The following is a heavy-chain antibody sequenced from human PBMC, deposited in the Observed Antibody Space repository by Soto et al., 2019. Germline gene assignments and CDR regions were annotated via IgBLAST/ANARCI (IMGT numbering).Heavy chain of an antibody. CDR2: ISSSSSTI. D-gene: IGHD2-15*01. V-gene: IGHV3-48*01. Sequence: GGSLRLSCAASGFTFSSYSMNWVRQAPGKGLEWVSYISSSSSTIYYADSVKGRFTISRDNAKNSLYLQMNSLRAEDTAVYYCARDNRCSGGSCYNSGNPYYYYYMDVWGKGTTVTVSS. CDR3: ARDNRCSGGSCYNSGNPYYYYYMDV. CDR1: GFTFSSYS. J-gene: IGHJ6*03.